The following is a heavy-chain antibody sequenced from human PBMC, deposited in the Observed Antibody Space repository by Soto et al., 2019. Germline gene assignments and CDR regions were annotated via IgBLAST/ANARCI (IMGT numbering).Heavy chain of an antibody. J-gene: IGHJ6*02. D-gene: IGHD6-25*01. CDR2: IVVASGRT. Sequence: ASVKVSCKASGFDFGSFGIQFLRQTRGRGLEWIGWIVVASGRTNYARQFQGRVAFSRVMSSTTAYMDLYDLKSDDTAVYFCSADHPHTASGWPVWGQGTTVAVSS. CDR1: GFDFGSFG. CDR3: SADHPHTASGWPV. V-gene: IGHV1-58*02.